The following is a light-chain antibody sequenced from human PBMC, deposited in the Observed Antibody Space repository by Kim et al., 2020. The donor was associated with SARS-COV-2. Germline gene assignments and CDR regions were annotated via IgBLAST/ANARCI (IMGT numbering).Light chain of an antibody. V-gene: IGLV3-1*01. CDR3: QSWDSTTAYV. CDR1: KLGDKY. J-gene: IGLJ1*01. Sequence: YELTQPPSVSVSPGQTASVTCSGDKLGDKYVYWYQQKPGQSPVLVIYQNTKRPSGIPERFSGSNFGSTATLTISGVQAMDEADYYCQSWDSTTAYVFGTGTKVTVL. CDR2: QNT.